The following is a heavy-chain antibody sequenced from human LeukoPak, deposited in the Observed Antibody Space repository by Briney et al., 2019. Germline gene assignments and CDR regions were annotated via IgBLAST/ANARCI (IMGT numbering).Heavy chain of an antibody. J-gene: IGHJ3*02. V-gene: IGHV3-53*01. CDR1: GFTVSSNY. CDR3: ARDDAFDI. Sequence: GGSLRLSCAASGFTVSSNYMSWVRQALGKGLEWVSVYSGGSTYYADSVKGRFTISRDNSKNTLYLQMNSLRAEDTAVYYCARDDAFDIWGQGTMVTVSS. CDR2: YSGGST.